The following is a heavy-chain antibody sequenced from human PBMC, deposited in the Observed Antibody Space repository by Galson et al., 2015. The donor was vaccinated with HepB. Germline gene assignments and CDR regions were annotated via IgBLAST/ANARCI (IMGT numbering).Heavy chain of an antibody. CDR2: IWYDGSNK. V-gene: IGHV3-33*01. D-gene: IGHD1-1*01. CDR3: ARGPNWATSRPLDY. Sequence: SLRLSCAASGFTFSSYGMHWVRQAPGKGLEWVAVIWYDGSNKYYADSVKGRFTISRDNSKNTLYLQMNSLRAEDTAVYYCARGPNWATSRPLDYSGQGTLVAVS. J-gene: IGHJ4*02. CDR1: GFTFSSYG.